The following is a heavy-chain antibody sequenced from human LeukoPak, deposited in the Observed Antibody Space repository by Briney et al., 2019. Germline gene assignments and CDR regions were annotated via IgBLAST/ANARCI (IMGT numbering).Heavy chain of an antibody. CDR3: ARDKAWSIAARPKNYYYYMDV. Sequence: SETLSLTCTVSGGSISSYYWSWIRQPAGKGLEWIGRIYTSGSTNYNPSLKSRVTMSVDTSKNQFSLKLSSVTAADTAVYYCARDKAWSIAARPKNYYYYMDVWGKGTTVTVSS. D-gene: IGHD6-6*01. CDR1: GGSISSYY. V-gene: IGHV4-4*07. J-gene: IGHJ6*03. CDR2: IYTSGST.